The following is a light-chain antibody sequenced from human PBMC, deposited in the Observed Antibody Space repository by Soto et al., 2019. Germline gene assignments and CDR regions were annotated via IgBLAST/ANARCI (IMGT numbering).Light chain of an antibody. J-gene: IGKJ1*01. CDR3: QQYGSSPPTWT. V-gene: IGKV3-20*01. CDR1: QSVSSNY. CDR2: GAS. Sequence: EIVLTQSPGTLSVSPGERATLSCRASQSVSSNYLAWYQQKPGQAPRLLIYGASSRATGIPDRFSGSGSGTDFTLTISRLEPEDFAVYYCQQYGSSPPTWTFGQGTKVDIK.